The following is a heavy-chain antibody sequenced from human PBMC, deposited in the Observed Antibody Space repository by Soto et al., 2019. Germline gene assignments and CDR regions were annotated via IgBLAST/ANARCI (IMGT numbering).Heavy chain of an antibody. D-gene: IGHD2-2*01. CDR3: AKVRVPAAMANWFDP. J-gene: IGHJ5*02. Sequence: GGSLRLSCAASGFTFSNYAMSWVRQPPGKGLEWVSTISATGGGTHYADSVRGRFTISRDNSKNTLYLEMNSLRAEDTAVYYCAKVRVPAAMANWFDPWGQGTLVTVYS. CDR2: ISATGGGT. CDR1: GFTFSNYA. V-gene: IGHV3-23*01.